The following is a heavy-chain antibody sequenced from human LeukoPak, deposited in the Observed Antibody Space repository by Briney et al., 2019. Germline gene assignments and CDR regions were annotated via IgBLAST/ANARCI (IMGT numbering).Heavy chain of an antibody. V-gene: IGHV3-21*01. Sequence: GGSLRLSCAASGFTFSSYSMNWVRQAPGKGLEWVSSISSSSSYIYYADSVKGRFTISRDNAKNSLYLQMNSLRAEDTAVYYCARDSLGGVGAPSDAAFDIWGQGTMVTVSS. D-gene: IGHD1-26*01. CDR2: ISSSSSYI. CDR1: GFTFSSYS. J-gene: IGHJ3*02. CDR3: ARDSLGGVGAPSDAAFDI.